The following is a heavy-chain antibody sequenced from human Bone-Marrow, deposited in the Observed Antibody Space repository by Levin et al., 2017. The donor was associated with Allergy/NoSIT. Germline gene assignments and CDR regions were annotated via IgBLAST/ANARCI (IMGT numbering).Heavy chain of an antibody. Sequence: KISCKASGGRFSNYAISWVRQAPGQGLEWMGGIIPAFGSTNYAQKFQGRVTIIADESTSTAYMEPRSLKSEDTAVYYCARARDGYYGSGSFDFWGQGTLLTVSS. V-gene: IGHV1-69*01. CDR3: ARARDGYYGSGSFDF. CDR1: GGRFSNYA. D-gene: IGHD3-10*01. J-gene: IGHJ4*02. CDR2: IIPAFGST.